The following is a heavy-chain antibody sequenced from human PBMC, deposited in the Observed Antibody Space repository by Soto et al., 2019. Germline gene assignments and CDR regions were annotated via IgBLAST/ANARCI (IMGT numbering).Heavy chain of an antibody. V-gene: IGHV4-59*08. D-gene: IGHD3-22*01. CDR1: GASMSGYY. CDR3: ARRKTYYYDSSGYYYPFDY. J-gene: IGHJ4*02. CDR2: IYYSGST. Sequence: PSETLSLTCTVSGASMSGYYWSWIRQPPGKGLEWIGYIYYSGSTIYNPSLKSRVTISADTSKNQFSLKLSSVTAADTAVYYCARRKTYYYDSSGYYYPFDYWGQGTLVTVSS.